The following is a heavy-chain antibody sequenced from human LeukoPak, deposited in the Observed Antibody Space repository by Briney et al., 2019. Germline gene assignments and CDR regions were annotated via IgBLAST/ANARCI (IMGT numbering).Heavy chain of an antibody. CDR2: ISWNSGGI. Sequence: GGSLRLTCAASGFTFDDYAMHWVRQAPGKGLEWVSGISWNSGGIGYADSVKGRFTISRDNAKNSLYLQMNSLRADDTALYYCAKGKKMTVAGLFDYWGQGTLVTVSS. D-gene: IGHD6-19*01. CDR3: AKGKKMTVAGLFDY. J-gene: IGHJ4*02. CDR1: GFTFDDYA. V-gene: IGHV3-9*01.